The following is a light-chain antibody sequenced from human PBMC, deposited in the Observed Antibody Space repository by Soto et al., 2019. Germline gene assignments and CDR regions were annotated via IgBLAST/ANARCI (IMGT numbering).Light chain of an antibody. J-gene: IGKJ3*01. CDR1: QSVLYSSNNKNC. V-gene: IGKV4-1*01. Sequence: DIVMTQSPDSLSVSLGERATINCKSSQSVLYSSNNKNCLAWYQQKPGQSPKLLIYWASTRESGVPDRFSGSGSGTDFTLTISILQAEDVAVYYCQQCYNTPSFGPGTKVDI. CDR3: QQCYNTPS. CDR2: WAS.